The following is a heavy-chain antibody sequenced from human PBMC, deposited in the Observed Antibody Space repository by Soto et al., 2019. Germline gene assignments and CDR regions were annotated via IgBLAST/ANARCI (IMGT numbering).Heavy chain of an antibody. CDR1: GFTFSSYS. V-gene: IGHV3-23*01. CDR2: FRTGGDDGTT. Sequence: GALRLSGAASGFTFSSYSMSWVRQAPGKGLEWVSGFRTGGDDGTTYYSDSVKGRFTISRDNSRNTLFLQMNSLRAEDTAIYYCAKKVNSGPGSQYFDYWGQGTLVTVSS. CDR3: AKKVNSGPGSQYFDY. J-gene: IGHJ4*02. D-gene: IGHD3-10*01.